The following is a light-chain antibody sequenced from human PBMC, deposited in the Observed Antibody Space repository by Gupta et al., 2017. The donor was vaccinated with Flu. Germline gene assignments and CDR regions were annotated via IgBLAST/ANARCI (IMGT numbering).Light chain of an antibody. CDR1: QSVSSNY. V-gene: IGKV3-20*01. J-gene: IGKJ1*01. Sequence: GTLSLSPGERATLSCRASQSVSSNYLAWYQQKPGQAPRLLIYGASSRATGIPDRFSGSGSGTDFTLTISRLEPEDFAVYYCQQYGSSPRTFGQGTKVEIK. CDR2: GAS. CDR3: QQYGSSPRT.